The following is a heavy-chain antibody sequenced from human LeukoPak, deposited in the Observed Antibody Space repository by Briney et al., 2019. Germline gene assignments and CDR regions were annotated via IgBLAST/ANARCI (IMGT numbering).Heavy chain of an antibody. J-gene: IGHJ4*02. V-gene: IGHV4-59*01. CDR2: IYYSGST. D-gene: IGHD1-26*01. CDR1: GGSISSFY. Sequence: PSETLSLTCTVSGGSISSFYWSWIRQPPGKGLEWIGYIYYSGSTNYNPSLKSRVTISVDTSKNQFSLKLSSVTAADTAVYYCARKSGWELFSYFDYWGQGTLVTVSS. CDR3: ARKSGWELFSYFDY.